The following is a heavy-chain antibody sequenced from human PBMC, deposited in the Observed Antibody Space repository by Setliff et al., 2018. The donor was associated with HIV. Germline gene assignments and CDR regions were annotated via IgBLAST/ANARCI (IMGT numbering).Heavy chain of an antibody. Sequence: ASVKVSCKASGYMFTSYGIGWVRQAPGQGLEWMAWISTYNGNTNYAPQFQGRVSVTTDTATSTVHMELRSLRSDDTAMYYCVRDRELRTTRSLDFWGPGTLVTVSS. CDR2: ISTYNGNT. V-gene: IGHV1-18*01. CDR1: GYMFTSYG. D-gene: IGHD1-1*01. CDR3: VRDRELRTTRSLDF. J-gene: IGHJ4*02.